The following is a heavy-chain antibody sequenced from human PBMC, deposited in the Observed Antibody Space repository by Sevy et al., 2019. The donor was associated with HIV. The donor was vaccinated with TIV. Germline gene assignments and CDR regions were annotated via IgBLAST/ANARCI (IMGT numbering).Heavy chain of an antibody. V-gene: IGHV4-39*01. Sequence: SETLSLTCTVSGGSISSRSYCWAWIRQSPGKGLECIGSIYYSGNTYYNPTLKSRVTMSVDTSKSQFSLKLGSVTAADTAVYYCARHGILGAAALHYFDYWGQGALVTVSS. J-gene: IGHJ4*02. CDR3: ARHGILGAAALHYFDY. CDR2: IYYSGNT. CDR1: GGSISSRSYC. D-gene: IGHD3-16*01.